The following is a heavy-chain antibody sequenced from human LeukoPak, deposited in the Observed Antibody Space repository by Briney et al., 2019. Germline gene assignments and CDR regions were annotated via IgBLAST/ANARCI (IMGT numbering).Heavy chain of an antibody. CDR2: ISSSGSYI. V-gene: IGHV3-21*01. D-gene: IGHD3-16*01. CDR1: RFTFRSYR. CDR3: AKSTRAVMAMMDV. J-gene: IGHJ6*04. Sequence: GGSLRLSCAGSRFTFRSYRMNWVGQARGKGLEWVSSISSSGSYIYYADSVKGRFTISRDNAKNSLFLQMNSLRAEDTAVYFCAKSTRAVMAMMDVWGKGNTVTVSS.